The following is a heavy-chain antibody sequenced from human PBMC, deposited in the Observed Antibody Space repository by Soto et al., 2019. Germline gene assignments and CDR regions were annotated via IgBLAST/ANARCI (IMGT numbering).Heavy chain of an antibody. CDR2: IYYSGST. V-gene: IGHV4-59*01. CDR3: ARARNHGDYYYYYGFDV. Sequence: QVQLQESGPGLVKPSETLSLTCTVSGGSISTYYWGWIRQPPGKGLEWIGYIYYSGSTKYNPSLQGRVTISVDTAKNQFSLNLSSVTAADTAVYYCARARNHGDYYYYYGFDVWGQGTTVTVSS. D-gene: IGHD1-1*01. CDR1: GGSISTYY. J-gene: IGHJ6*02.